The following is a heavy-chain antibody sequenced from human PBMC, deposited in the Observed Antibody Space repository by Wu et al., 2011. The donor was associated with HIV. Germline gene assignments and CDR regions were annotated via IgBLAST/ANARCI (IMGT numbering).Heavy chain of an antibody. J-gene: IGHJ1*01. V-gene: IGHV1-69*06. CDR3: ATDPTIVGEG. Sequence: QVQLVQSGAEVKKPGASVKVSCKASGYIFTGYYMHWVRLAPGQGLEWMGRIIPMFNTATYAQRFQSRLTLTADKSTSTAYMELSSLRSDDTAVYYCATDPTIVGEGWGQGTRVTVSS. CDR1: GYIFTGYY. CDR2: IIPMFNTA. D-gene: IGHD2/OR15-2a*01.